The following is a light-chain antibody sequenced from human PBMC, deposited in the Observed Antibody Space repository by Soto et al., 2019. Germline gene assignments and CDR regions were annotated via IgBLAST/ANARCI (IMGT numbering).Light chain of an antibody. V-gene: IGLV2-8*01. CDR1: SSDVGGYNF. J-gene: IGLJ1*01. CDR3: SSYSGTNNYV. CDR2: EVT. Sequence: QSALTQPPSASGSPGQSVTISCTGTSSDVGGYNFVSWYQQHPGKAPKLIIYEVTKRPSGVPDRFSGSKCGNTASLTVSGLQAEDEADYYCSSYSGTNNYVFGTGTKLTVL.